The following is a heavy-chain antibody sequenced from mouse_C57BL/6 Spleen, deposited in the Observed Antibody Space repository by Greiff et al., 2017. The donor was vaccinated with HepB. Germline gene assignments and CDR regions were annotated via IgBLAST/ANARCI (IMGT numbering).Heavy chain of an antibody. CDR3: ARPIYYYGSRDWYFDV. D-gene: IGHD1-1*01. J-gene: IGHJ1*03. CDR1: GFTFSDYG. CDR2: ISSGSSTI. Sequence: EVQGVESGGGLVKPGGSLKLSCAASGFTFSDYGMHWVRQAPEKGLEWVAYISSGSSTIYYADTVKGRFTISRDNAKNTLFLQMTSLRSEDTAMYYCARPIYYYGSRDWYFDVWGTGTTVTVSS. V-gene: IGHV5-17*01.